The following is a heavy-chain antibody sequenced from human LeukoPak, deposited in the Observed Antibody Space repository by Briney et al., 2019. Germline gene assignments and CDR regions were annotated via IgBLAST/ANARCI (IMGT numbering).Heavy chain of an antibody. J-gene: IGHJ6*02. CDR3: ARGYNWNDMDTPYYYYGMDV. Sequence: SVKVSCTASGGTFSSYAISWVRQAPGQGLEWMGGIIPIFGTANYAQKFQGRVTITADESTSTAYMELSSLRSEDTAVYYCARGYNWNDMDTPYYYYGMDVWGQGTTVTVSS. V-gene: IGHV1-69*13. D-gene: IGHD1-1*01. CDR1: GGTFSSYA. CDR2: IIPIFGTA.